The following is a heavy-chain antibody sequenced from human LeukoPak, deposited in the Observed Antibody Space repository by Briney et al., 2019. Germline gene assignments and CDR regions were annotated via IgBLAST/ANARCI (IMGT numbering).Heavy chain of an antibody. V-gene: IGHV3-21*01. CDR1: GFTFSTYN. J-gene: IGHJ3*02. Sequence: PGGSLRLSCAASGFTFSTYNMNWVRQAPGKGLEWVSSISTSGTYIYYADSVKGRFTVSRDNAKNSLYLQMNSLRAEDTAVYYCARGYYEAFDIWGQGTMVPVSS. CDR3: ARGYYEAFDI. D-gene: IGHD3-22*01. CDR2: ISTSGTYI.